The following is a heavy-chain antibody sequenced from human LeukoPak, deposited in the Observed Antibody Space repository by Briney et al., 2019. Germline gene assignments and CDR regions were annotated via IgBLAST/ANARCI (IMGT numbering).Heavy chain of an antibody. V-gene: IGHV4-39*01. Sequence: SETLSPTCVVSGGSISSNSYYWGWIRQPPGKGLEWIGTIYYSGTTYYNPSLKSRLTTSLDTSKNQFSLKLSSVTAADTAMYYCARFRYPLAGFFDYWGQGTLVTVSS. CDR2: IYYSGTT. CDR1: GGSISSNSYY. CDR3: ARFRYPLAGFFDY. J-gene: IGHJ4*02. D-gene: IGHD6-19*01.